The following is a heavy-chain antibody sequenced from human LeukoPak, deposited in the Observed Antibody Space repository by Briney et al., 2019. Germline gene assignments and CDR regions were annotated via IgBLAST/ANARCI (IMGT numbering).Heavy chain of an antibody. CDR2: IIPIFGTA. V-gene: IGHV1-69*01. CDR3: ARGGADITGTTTLDY. CDR1: GGTFRSYT. J-gene: IGHJ4*02. D-gene: IGHD1-7*01. Sequence: SVKVSCKASGGTFRSYTISWVRQAPGQGLEWMGGIIPIFGTANYAQKFQGRVTITADESTSTAYMELSSLRSEDTAVYYCARGGADITGTTTLDYWGQGTLVTVSS.